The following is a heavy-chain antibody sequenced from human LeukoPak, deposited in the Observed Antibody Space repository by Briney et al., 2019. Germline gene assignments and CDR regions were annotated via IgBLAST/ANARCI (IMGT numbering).Heavy chain of an antibody. CDR1: GGSFSGYY. CDR2: INHSGST. D-gene: IGHD5-18*01. J-gene: IGHJ6*03. CDR3: ARGRTYSYGTLAPYYYYYMDV. V-gene: IGHV4-34*01. Sequence: SETLSLTCAVYGGSFSGYYWSWIRQPPGKGPEWIGEINHSGSTNYNPSLKSRVTISVDTSKNQFSLKLSSVTAADTAVYYCARGRTYSYGTLAPYYYYYMDVWGKGTTVTVSS.